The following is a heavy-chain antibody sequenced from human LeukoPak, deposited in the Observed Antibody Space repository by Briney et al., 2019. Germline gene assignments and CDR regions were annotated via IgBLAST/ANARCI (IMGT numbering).Heavy chain of an antibody. Sequence: GGSLRLSCAASGFAFSSYAMHWVRQAPGKGLEWVAVISYDGSNKYYADSVKGRFTISRDNSKNTLYLQMNSLRAEDTAVYYCARDTSSGWDQPGYWGQGTLVTVSS. CDR3: ARDTSSGWDQPGY. J-gene: IGHJ4*02. CDR1: GFAFSSYA. V-gene: IGHV3-30-3*01. CDR2: ISYDGSNK. D-gene: IGHD6-19*01.